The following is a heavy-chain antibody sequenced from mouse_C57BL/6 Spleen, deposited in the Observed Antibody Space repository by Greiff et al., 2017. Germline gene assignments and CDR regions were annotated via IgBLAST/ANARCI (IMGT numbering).Heavy chain of an antibody. J-gene: IGHJ4*01. CDR2: ISSGSSTI. Sequence: DVKLQESGGGLVKPGGSLKLSCAASGFTFSDYGMHWVRQAPEKGLEWVAYISSGSSTIYYADTVKGRFTISRDNAKNTLFLQMTSLRSEDTAMYYCSRDGYYLYAMDYWGQGTSVTVSS. CDR3: SRDGYYLYAMDY. D-gene: IGHD2-3*01. CDR1: GFTFSDYG. V-gene: IGHV5-17*01.